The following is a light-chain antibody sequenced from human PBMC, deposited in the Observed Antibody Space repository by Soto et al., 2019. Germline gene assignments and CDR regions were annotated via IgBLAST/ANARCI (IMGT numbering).Light chain of an antibody. J-gene: IGLJ1*01. Sequence: QSALTQPASVSGSPGQSITISCTGTSSDVGGYNYVTWYQHPPGKAPKLMIYDVSNRPSGVSDRFSGSKSGNTASLTISGLQADDEADYYCSSYATSSTRVFGAGTKLTVL. CDR2: DVS. CDR3: SSYATSSTRV. CDR1: SSDVGGYNY. V-gene: IGLV2-14*01.